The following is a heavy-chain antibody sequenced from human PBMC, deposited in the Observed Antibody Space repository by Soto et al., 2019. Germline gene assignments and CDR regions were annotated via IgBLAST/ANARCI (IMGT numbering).Heavy chain of an antibody. CDR1: GFTFSNHG. D-gene: IGHD6-19*01. CDR3: GRESSSGRRDRIDN. CDR2: IRYDGTNT. V-gene: IGHV3-33*01. Sequence: QVKLVESGGGVVQPGRSLRLSCAASGFTFSNHGMHWVRQAPGKGLEWVTVIRYDGTNTFYADSVKGRFTISRDISENTVFLQMNSLRAEDTAVYYCGRESSSGRRDRIDNWGQGTLVTVSS. J-gene: IGHJ4*02.